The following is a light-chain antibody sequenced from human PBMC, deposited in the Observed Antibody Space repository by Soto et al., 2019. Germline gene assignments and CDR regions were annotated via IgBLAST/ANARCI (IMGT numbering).Light chain of an antibody. Sequence: QSALTQPASVSGSPGQSITISCTGTSSDVGTYNLVSWYQQYPATAPKLIVFEVTKRPSGVSNRVSGSKSGNTASLTISGLQAEDEADYYCCSHAHNDTFIFGGGTKVTVL. CDR3: CSHAHNDTFI. CDR2: EVT. CDR1: SSDVGTYNL. J-gene: IGLJ2*01. V-gene: IGLV2-23*02.